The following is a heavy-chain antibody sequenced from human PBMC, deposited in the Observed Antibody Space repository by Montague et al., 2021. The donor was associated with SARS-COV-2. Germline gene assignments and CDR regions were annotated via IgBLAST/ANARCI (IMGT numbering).Heavy chain of an antibody. V-gene: IGHV4-34*01. D-gene: IGHD4-17*01. CDR3: ASVPTVTTYYYYYYGMDV. CDR1: GGSFSGYY. CDR2: INHSGST. Sequence: SETLSLTCAVYGGSFSGYYWSWIRQPPGKGLEWIGEINHSGSTNYNPSLKSRVPISVDTSKNQFSLKLSSVTAADTAVYYCASVPTVTTYYYYYYGMDVWGQGTTVTVSS. J-gene: IGHJ6*02.